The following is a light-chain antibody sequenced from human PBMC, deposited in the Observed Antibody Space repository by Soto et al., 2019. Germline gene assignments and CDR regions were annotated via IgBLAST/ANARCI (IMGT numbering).Light chain of an antibody. Sequence: SVLTQPSSVSEAPGQRVTISCSGSNVGNKAVNWYQQLPGKAPKLLLYYDDMLSSGVSDRFSGSKSGTSASLAISGLQNDDDGDYYCVIWDDNVDGWVFGGGTKLTVL. CDR1: NVGNKA. V-gene: IGLV1-36*01. CDR3: VIWDDNVDGWV. J-gene: IGLJ3*02. CDR2: YDD.